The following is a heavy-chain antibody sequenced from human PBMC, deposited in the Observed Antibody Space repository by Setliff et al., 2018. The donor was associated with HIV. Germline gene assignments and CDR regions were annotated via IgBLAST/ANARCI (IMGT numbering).Heavy chain of an antibody. CDR1: GFTFSSYR. Sequence: GGSLRLSCAASGFTFSSYRMHWVRQAPGKGLEWVSSITSSSHIYYADSVKGRFTISRDNAKNSLYLQMNSLRVEDTAVYYCARGTPYPPPLTGTIDAFDIWGQGTMVTVSS. D-gene: IGHD1-20*01. CDR2: ITSSSHI. J-gene: IGHJ3*02. CDR3: ARGTPYPPPLTGTIDAFDI. V-gene: IGHV3-21*01.